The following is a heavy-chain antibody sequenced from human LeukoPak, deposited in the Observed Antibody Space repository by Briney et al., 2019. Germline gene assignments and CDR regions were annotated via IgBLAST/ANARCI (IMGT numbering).Heavy chain of an antibody. J-gene: IGHJ4*02. D-gene: IGHD3-10*01. CDR3: ARGPMYFGSGTYYRGDDY. CDR2: INPNSGGT. V-gene: IGHV1-2*02. CDR1: GYTFTDYY. Sequence: GASVKVSFKASGYTFTDYYMHWVRQAPGQGLEWMGWINPNSGGTNYGQKFQGRVTMTRDTSISTAYMELSRLRSDDTAVYYCARGPMYFGSGTYYRGDDYWGQGTLVTVSS.